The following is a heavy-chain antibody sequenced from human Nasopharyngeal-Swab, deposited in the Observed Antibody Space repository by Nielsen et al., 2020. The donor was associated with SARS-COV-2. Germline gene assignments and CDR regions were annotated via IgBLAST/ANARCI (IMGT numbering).Heavy chain of an antibody. CDR2: IYYGGST. J-gene: IGHJ6*02. CDR3: ARDRGIFQYYYYGMDV. D-gene: IGHD3-10*01. V-gene: IGHV4-59*01. Sequence: WIRQPPGKGLEWIGYIYYGGSTNYNPSLKSRVTISVDTSKNQFSLKLSSVTAADTAVYYCARDRGIFQYYYYGMDVWGQGTTVTVSS.